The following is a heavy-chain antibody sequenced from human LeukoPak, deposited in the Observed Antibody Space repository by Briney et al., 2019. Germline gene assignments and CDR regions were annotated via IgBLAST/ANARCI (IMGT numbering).Heavy chain of an antibody. CDR2: ISGSGAYT. Sequence: GGSLRLSCAASGFTFSNYAMSWVRQAPGKGLEWVSGISGSGAYTYYADSVKGRFTISRDNSKSTLYLQMNSLRAEDTAVYYCAKDRGSTRREFDYWGQGTLVTVSS. J-gene: IGHJ4*02. CDR1: GFTFSNYA. V-gene: IGHV3-23*01. CDR3: AKDRGSTRREFDY. D-gene: IGHD2-2*01.